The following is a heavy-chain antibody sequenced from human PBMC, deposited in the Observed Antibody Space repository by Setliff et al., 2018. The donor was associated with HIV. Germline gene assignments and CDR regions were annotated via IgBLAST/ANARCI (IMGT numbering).Heavy chain of an antibody. CDR2: IFYSGRT. CDR3: AGRGRTGNSYVLHWFDP. CDR1: GGSIGSTDYY. J-gene: IGHJ5*02. Sequence: SETLSLTCTVSGGSIGSTDYYWGWIRQPPGKGLEWIGSIFYSGRTTYNPSLRSRVTISVDTSKNQFSLSLTSVTAADTAVYFCAGRGRTGNSYVLHWFDPWGQGTLVTVSS. V-gene: IGHV4-39*07. D-gene: IGHD5-18*01.